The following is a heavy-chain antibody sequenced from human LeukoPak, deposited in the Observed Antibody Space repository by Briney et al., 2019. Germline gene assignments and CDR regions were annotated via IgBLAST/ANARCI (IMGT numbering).Heavy chain of an antibody. CDR3: ATVLKHSAIDAFDI. CDR2: FDPEDGET. D-gene: IGHD3-9*01. CDR1: GYTLTELS. V-gene: IGHV1-24*01. J-gene: IGHJ3*02. Sequence: GASVKVSCKVSGYTLTELSMHWVRQAPGKGLEWMGGFDPEDGETIYAQKFQGRVTMTEDTSTDTAYMELSSLRSEDTAVYYCATVLKHSAIDAFDIWGQGTMVTVSS.